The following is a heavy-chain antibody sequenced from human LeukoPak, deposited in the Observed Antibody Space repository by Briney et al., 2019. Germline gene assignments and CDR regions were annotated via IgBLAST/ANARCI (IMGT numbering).Heavy chain of an antibody. D-gene: IGHD6-13*01. CDR2: IRYDGSNK. Sequence: GGSLRLSCAASGFTFSSYGMHWVRQAPGKGLEWVAFIRYDGSNKYYADSVKGRFTISRDNSKNTLYLQMNSLRAEDTAVYYCARDLSSSWPYYYGMDVWGQGTTVTVSS. V-gene: IGHV3-30*02. CDR3: ARDLSSSWPYYYGMDV. CDR1: GFTFSSYG. J-gene: IGHJ6*02.